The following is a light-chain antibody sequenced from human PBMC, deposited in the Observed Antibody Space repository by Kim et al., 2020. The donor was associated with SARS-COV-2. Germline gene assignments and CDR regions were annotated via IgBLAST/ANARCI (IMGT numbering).Light chain of an antibody. V-gene: IGKV3D-15*01. CDR3: QQYDNGPPIS. J-gene: IGKJ5*01. Sequence: SPGDRANLTCRACQSLSSKLAWYHQKPGQAPRLLIYDDSTRATGFPARLSGSGSGTEFNHTISSVQYEDFALYYCQQYDNGPPISFGQGTRLEIK. CDR2: DDS. CDR1: QSLSSK.